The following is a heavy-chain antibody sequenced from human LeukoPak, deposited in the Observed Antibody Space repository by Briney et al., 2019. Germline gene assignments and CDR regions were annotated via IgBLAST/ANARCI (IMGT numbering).Heavy chain of an antibody. CDR2: INPNSGGT. D-gene: IGHD1-26*01. CDR3: ARVLLLGARSFDY. J-gene: IGHJ4*02. Sequence: GASVKVSCKASEYTFTDYCLHWVRQAPGQGLEWVGWINPNSGGTSYARKFQGRVTMTRDTSISTAYMELSRLRSDDTAVYYCARVLLLGARSFDYWGQGTLVTVSS. CDR1: EYTFTDYC. V-gene: IGHV1-2*02.